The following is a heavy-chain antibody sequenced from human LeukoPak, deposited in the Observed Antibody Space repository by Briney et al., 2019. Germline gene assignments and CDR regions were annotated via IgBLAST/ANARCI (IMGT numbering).Heavy chain of an antibody. CDR3: AKFIETDHSFDH. V-gene: IGHV3-66*01. J-gene: IGHJ4*02. CDR2: IYSGGTT. CDR1: GFTVSSKY. D-gene: IGHD5-24*01. Sequence: GGSLRLSCAVSGFTVSSKYMSWVRQAPGKGLEWVSVIYSGGTTYYPDSVKGRFSISRDNSKNTLYLQMNSLRVEDTAVYYRAKFIETDHSFDHWGQGTLVTVSS.